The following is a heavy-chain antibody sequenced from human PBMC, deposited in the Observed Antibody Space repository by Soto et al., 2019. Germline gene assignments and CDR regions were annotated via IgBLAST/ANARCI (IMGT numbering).Heavy chain of an antibody. Sequence: GGSLRLSCAASGFTFSSYGMHWVRQAPGKGLEWVAVISYDGSNKYYADSVKGRFTISRDNSKNTLYLQMNSLRAEDTAVYYCAKTEGTTLGYWGQGTLVTVSS. D-gene: IGHD4-17*01. J-gene: IGHJ4*02. CDR2: ISYDGSNK. CDR1: GFTFSSYG. V-gene: IGHV3-30*18. CDR3: AKTEGTTLGY.